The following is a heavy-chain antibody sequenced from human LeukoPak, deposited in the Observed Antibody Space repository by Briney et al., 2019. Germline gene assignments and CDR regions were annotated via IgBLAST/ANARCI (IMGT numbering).Heavy chain of an antibody. Sequence: GGSLRLSCAASGFTFNNYGMSWVRQAPGKGLEWVSGISGSGGSTYYADSVKGRFTISRDNSKNTLCLQVNSLRAEDTAVYYCARGLDYGSGVSYYYYMDVWGKGTTVTVSS. V-gene: IGHV3-23*01. D-gene: IGHD3-10*01. CDR1: GFTFNNYG. CDR3: ARGLDYGSGVSYYYYMDV. CDR2: ISGSGGST. J-gene: IGHJ6*03.